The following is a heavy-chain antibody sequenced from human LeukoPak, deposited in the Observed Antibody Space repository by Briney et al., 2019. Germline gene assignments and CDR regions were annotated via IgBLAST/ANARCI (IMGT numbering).Heavy chain of an antibody. CDR3: ATDTDGVFRY. J-gene: IGHJ4*02. CDR1: GGSISSGGYY. D-gene: IGHD5-24*01. CDR2: IYYSGST. V-gene: IGHV4-31*03. Sequence: SETLSLTCTVSGGSISSGGYYWSWIRQHPGKGLEWIGCIYYSGSTYYNPSLKSRVTISVDTSKNQFSLKLSSVTAADTAVYYCATDTDGVFRYWGQGTLVTVSS.